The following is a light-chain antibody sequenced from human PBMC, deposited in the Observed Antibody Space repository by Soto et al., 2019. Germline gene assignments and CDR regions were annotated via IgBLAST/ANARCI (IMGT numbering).Light chain of an antibody. CDR3: QQYNNWPPVT. CDR1: QSVSTD. V-gene: IGKV3-15*01. CDR2: GAS. Sequence: EIVMTQSPATLSVSPGERVTLSCRASQSVSTDLAWYQQKPGQAPRLLIYGASTRAAGFPARFSGSGSGTEFTLTISSLQSEDFAVYYCQQYNNWPPVTFGPGTKVDI. J-gene: IGKJ3*01.